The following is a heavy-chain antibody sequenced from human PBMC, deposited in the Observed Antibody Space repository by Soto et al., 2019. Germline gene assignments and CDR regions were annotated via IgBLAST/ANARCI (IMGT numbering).Heavy chain of an antibody. CDR1: GFTFSSYG. J-gene: IGHJ4*02. CDR3: ARSADGYRYGYLDY. CDR2: IWYDGSNK. Sequence: QVQLVESGGGVVQPGRSLRLSCAASGFTFSSYGMHWVRQAPGKGLEWVAVIWYDGSNKYYADSVKGRFTISRDNSKNTLYLQMNSLRAEDTAVYYCARSADGYRYGYLDYWGQGTLVTVSS. V-gene: IGHV3-33*01. D-gene: IGHD5-18*01.